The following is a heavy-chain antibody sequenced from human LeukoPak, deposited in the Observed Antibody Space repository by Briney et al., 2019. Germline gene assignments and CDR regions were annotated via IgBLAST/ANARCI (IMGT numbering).Heavy chain of an antibody. CDR1: GFTFSSFS. V-gene: IGHV3-21*01. J-gene: IGHJ5*02. Sequence: GGSLRLSCAASGFTFSSFSMNWVRQAPGKGLEWVSSISSSSSYIYYADSVKGRFTISRDNAKNSLYQQMNSLRAEDTAVYYCARYSSSSPFDPWGQGTLVTVSS. D-gene: IGHD6-6*01. CDR3: ARYSSSSPFDP. CDR2: ISSSSSYI.